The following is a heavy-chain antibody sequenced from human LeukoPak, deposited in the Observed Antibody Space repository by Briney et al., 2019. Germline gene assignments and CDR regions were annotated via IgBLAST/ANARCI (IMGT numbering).Heavy chain of an antibody. Sequence: QPGGSLRLSCAASGFTFSNYGMSWVRQAPGKGLEWVANIKQDGSEKYYVGSVKGRFTISRDNAKNSLYLQMNSLRAEDTAVYYCARAWIPSPLDYFDYWGQGTLVTVSS. CDR1: GFTFSNYG. V-gene: IGHV3-7*04. D-gene: IGHD5-18*01. CDR2: IKQDGSEK. CDR3: ARAWIPSPLDYFDY. J-gene: IGHJ4*02.